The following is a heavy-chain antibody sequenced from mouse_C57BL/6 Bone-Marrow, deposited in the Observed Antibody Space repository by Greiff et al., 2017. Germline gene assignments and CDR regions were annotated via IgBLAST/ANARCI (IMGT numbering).Heavy chain of an antibody. Sequence: VQLQQSGPELVKPGASVKISCQASGYSLTSYYKHWVKQRPGPGLEWIGWIYPGSGHTKHNETFKGKATLAADTSSSTAYMQLSSLTSEDSAVYYCARGLLFFDYWGQGTTLTVSS. CDR3: ARGLLFFDY. D-gene: IGHD2-3*01. V-gene: IGHV1-66*01. CDR1: GYSLTSYY. CDR2: IYPGSGHT. J-gene: IGHJ2*01.